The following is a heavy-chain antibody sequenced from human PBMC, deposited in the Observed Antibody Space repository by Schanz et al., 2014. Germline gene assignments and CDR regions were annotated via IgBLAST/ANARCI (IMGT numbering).Heavy chain of an antibody. D-gene: IGHD1-1*01. J-gene: IGHJ4*01. V-gene: IGHV3-66*01. CDR3: ARGGTGYYFDD. CDR2: IYIGGNT. Sequence: EVQLVESGGGLVQPGGSLRLSCAASGFSVGNKYMNWVRQAPGKGLEWVSFIYIGGNTYYADSVKGRFTISRDNSKNTVYIQMNSLRAEDTAVYYCARGGTGYYFDDGGHGTVLAVS. CDR1: GFSVGNKY.